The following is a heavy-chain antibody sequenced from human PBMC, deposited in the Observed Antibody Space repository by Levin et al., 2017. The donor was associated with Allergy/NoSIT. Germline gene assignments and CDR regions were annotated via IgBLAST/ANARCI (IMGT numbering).Heavy chain of an antibody. D-gene: IGHD3-16*02. CDR2: IRNKAHGGTT. V-gene: IGHV3-49*04. J-gene: IGHJ4*02. CDR1: GFTFGDYA. CDR3: ARGGPPNYDYNWGSYRDGYFGY. Sequence: PGGSLRLSCTGSGFTFGDYAMSWVRQAPGKGLEWVGFIRNKAHGGTTEYAASVKGRLTISRDDSKSIAYLQMNSLKTEDTAVYFCARGGPPNYDYNWGSYRDGYFGYWGQGTLVTVSS.